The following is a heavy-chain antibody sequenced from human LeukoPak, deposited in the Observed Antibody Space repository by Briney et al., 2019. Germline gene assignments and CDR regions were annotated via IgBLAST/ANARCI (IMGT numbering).Heavy chain of an antibody. CDR1: GFIFNNYG. CDR3: ATGTIYY. V-gene: IGHV3-23*01. D-gene: IGHD1-1*01. Sequence: GGSLRLSCAASGFIFNNYGLIWVRQAPGKGLEWVSAISNDGGGTNHADFVKGRFTISRDNSKNTLFLQMNSLRAEDTAVYYCATGTIYYWGQGALVTVSS. CDR2: ISNDGGGT. J-gene: IGHJ4*02.